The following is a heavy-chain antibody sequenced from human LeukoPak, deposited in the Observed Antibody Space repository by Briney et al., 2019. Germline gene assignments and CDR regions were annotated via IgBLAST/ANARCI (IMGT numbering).Heavy chain of an antibody. V-gene: IGHV5-51*01. CDR2: IYPGDSDT. CDR1: GYSFTTYW. CDR3: ARHGGGYCRSTSCYLFDP. J-gene: IGHJ5*02. Sequence: GESLKIFCKVSGYSFTTYWIGWVRQMPGKGLELIGIIYPGDSDTRYSPSFQGQVTISADKSISTAYLQWSSLKASDTAMYYCARHGGGYCRSTSCYLFDPWGQGTLVTVSS. D-gene: IGHD2-2*01.